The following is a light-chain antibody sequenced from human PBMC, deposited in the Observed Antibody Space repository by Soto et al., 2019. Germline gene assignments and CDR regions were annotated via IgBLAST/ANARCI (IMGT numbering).Light chain of an antibody. Sequence: QSVLTRPASVSGSPGQSITIFCTGTSSDVGGCIHVSWYQHHPGKAPKLLIYDVSYRPSGVSYRFSGSKSGNTASLSISGLQAEDEADYYCSSDTTTSTRVFGGGTKVTVL. CDR3: SSDTTTSTRV. CDR2: DVS. V-gene: IGLV2-14*03. J-gene: IGLJ3*02. CDR1: SSDVGGCIH.